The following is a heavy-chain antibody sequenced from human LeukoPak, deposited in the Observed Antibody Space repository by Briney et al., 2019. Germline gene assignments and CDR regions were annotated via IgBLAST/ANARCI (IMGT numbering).Heavy chain of an antibody. D-gene: IGHD1/OR15-1a*01. CDR3: TRVHWNTFDY. V-gene: IGHV3-49*04. CDR1: SLRVGDFA. J-gene: IGHJ4*02. CDR2: IRSNIYGGTT. Sequence: GGSLRLSCTTYSLRVGDFAMSWVPRAPGQGLKGVAFIRSNIYGGTTEYAASVRGRFTISRDDSESSVYPQMNSLKTEDTAVYYCTRVHWNTFDYWGQGTLVTVSS.